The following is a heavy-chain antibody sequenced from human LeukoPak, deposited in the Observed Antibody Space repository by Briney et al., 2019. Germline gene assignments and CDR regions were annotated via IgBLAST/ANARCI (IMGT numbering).Heavy chain of an antibody. V-gene: IGHV3-7*05. J-gene: IGHJ4*02. Sequence: GGSLRLSCAASGFTFSSYWMSWVRQAPGKGLEWVANIREDGSEKNYLDSVKGRFTISRDNAQNSLYLQMDSLRVEDTAVYYCARDLGRISAAAIPGGSRGQGTLVTVSS. CDR2: IREDGSEK. CDR3: ARDLGRISAAAIPGGS. D-gene: IGHD6-13*01. CDR1: GFTFSSYW.